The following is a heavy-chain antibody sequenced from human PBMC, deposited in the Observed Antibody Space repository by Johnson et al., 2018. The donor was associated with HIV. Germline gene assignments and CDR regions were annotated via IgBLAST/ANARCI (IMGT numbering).Heavy chain of an antibody. CDR1: GFTFSSYA. CDR2: IRYDGSNK. CDR3: ARDSMVQGVMWAFDI. D-gene: IGHD3-10*01. Sequence: QVQLVESGGGVVQPGGSLRLSCAASGFTFSSYAMHWVRQAPGKGLEWVAFIRYDGSNKYYADSVKGRFTISRDNAKNSLYLQMNSLRAEDTALYYCARDSMVQGVMWAFDIWGQGTMVTVSS. J-gene: IGHJ3*02. V-gene: IGHV3-30*02.